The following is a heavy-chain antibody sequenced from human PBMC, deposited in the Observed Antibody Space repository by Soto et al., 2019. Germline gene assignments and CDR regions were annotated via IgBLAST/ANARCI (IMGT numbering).Heavy chain of an antibody. Sequence: QVQLVQSGAKVKKPGASVKVSCKASGYTFTNFGISWVRQAPGQGLEWMGWISAYNGNTNYAQNFQGRVTMTTDKSTSTAYMELRSLRSHDTAVYYCARWGTPIDYWGQGTLVTVSS. CDR2: ISAYNGNT. CDR3: ARWGTPIDY. J-gene: IGHJ4*02. D-gene: IGHD3-16*01. CDR1: GYTFTNFG. V-gene: IGHV1-18*01.